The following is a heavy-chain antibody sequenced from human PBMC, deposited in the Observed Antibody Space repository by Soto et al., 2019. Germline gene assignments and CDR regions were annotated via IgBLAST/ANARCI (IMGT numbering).Heavy chain of an antibody. CDR3: ARMETFGSLNWFDP. CDR1: GYSFTNND. J-gene: IGHJ5*02. CDR2: MNPGSGDT. V-gene: IGHV1-8*01. D-gene: IGHD3-16*01. Sequence: ASVKVSCKASGYSFTNNDVSWVRQATGQGLEWMGWMNPGSGDTGYAQKFQGRVTMTRDIAMATAYMELSSLRSDDTAIYYCARMETFGSLNWFDPWGQGTLVTVSS.